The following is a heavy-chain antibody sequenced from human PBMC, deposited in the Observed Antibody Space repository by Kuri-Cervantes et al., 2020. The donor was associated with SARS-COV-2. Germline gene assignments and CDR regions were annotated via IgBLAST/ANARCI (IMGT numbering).Heavy chain of an antibody. J-gene: IGHJ4*02. Sequence: SVKVSCKSSGGTFSNHAISWVRQAPGQGLEWIGGILPILDAANYAQKFQGRVTITADESTSTAYMELSSLRSEDTAVYYCAREWTDPIEMTTPTHFDYWGQGTLVTVSS. V-gene: IGHV1-69*13. CDR2: ILPILDAA. CDR1: GGTFSNHA. CDR3: AREWTDPIEMTTPTHFDY. D-gene: IGHD5-24*01.